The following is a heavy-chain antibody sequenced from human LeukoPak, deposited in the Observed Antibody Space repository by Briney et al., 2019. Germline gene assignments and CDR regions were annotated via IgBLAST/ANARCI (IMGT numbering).Heavy chain of an antibody. V-gene: IGHV3-23*01. Sequence: GGSLRLSCAPSGFIFSDYHMSWVRQAPGKGLELVSAIVGSSTHYADSVKGRFTISRDNFKNALYLQMNSLRAEDTAVYYCTKDEPRKSWFNWGQGTLVTVSS. J-gene: IGHJ4*02. CDR2: IVGSST. D-gene: IGHD6-13*01. CDR3: TKDEPRKSWFN. CDR1: GFIFSDYH.